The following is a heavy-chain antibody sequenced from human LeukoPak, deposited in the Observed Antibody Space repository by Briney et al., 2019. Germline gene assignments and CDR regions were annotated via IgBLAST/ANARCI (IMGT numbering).Heavy chain of an antibody. V-gene: IGHV4-59*13. CDR1: GGSMKSYY. D-gene: IGHD3-9*01. Sequence: RASETLSLTCTISGGSMKSYYWSWIRQPPGKELEWIAYIYYSGSTNYNPSLKSRVTISVDTSKNQFSLKLSSVTAADTAVYYCARAKGYDILTGSYYYYMDVWGKGTTVTVSS. J-gene: IGHJ6*03. CDR3: ARAKGYDILTGSYYYYMDV. CDR2: IYYSGST.